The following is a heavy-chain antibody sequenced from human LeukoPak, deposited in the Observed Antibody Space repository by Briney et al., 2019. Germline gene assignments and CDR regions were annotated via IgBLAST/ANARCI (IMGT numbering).Heavy chain of an antibody. D-gene: IGHD1-26*01. CDR2: IHQSGNT. J-gene: IGHJ5*02. CDR3: AKDYEPLVGVHRWGDWFDP. V-gene: IGHV4-34*01. CDR1: DGSFSGYY. Sequence: PSETLPLTCAVYDGSFSGYYWNWIRQPPGKGLEWIGEIHQSGNTNYNPSLKSRLTISVDTSKNQFSLRLNSVTAADTAVYYCAKDYEPLVGVHRWGDWFDPWGQGTLVTVSS.